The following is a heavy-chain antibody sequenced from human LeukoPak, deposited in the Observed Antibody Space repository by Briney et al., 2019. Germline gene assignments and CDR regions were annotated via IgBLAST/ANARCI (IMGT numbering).Heavy chain of an antibody. D-gene: IGHD6-13*01. J-gene: IGHJ5*02. V-gene: IGHV4-39*07. CDR1: GGSISSSSYY. CDR3: ARGIRPPGRAAAGTRWFSP. CDR2: VYSSGRT. Sequence: PSETLSLTCTVSGGSISSSSYYWGWVRQPPGKGLEWIGSVYSSGRTYYNPSLTSRVTVSADTSKNQFSLKLSSVTAADTAVYYCARGIRPPGRAAAGTRWFSPWGQGTLVTVSS.